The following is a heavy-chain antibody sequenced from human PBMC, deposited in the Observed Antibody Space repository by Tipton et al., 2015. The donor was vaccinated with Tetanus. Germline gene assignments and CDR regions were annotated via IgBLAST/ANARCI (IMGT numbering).Heavy chain of an antibody. CDR2: ISSSSSYI. J-gene: IGHJ4*02. D-gene: IGHD4-23*01. Sequence: SLRLSCAASGFTFSSYSMNWVRQAPGKGLEWVSSISSSSSYIYYADSVKGRFTISRDNAKNSLYLQMNSLRAEDTAVYYCARVPASYGGNSVYFDYWGQGTLVTVSS. CDR1: GFTFSSYS. CDR3: ARVPASYGGNSVYFDY. V-gene: IGHV3-21*01.